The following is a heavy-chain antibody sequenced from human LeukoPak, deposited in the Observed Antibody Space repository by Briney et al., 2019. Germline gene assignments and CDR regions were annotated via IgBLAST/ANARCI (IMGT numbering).Heavy chain of an antibody. Sequence: PGGSLRLSCAASGFTFSSYWMSWVRQAPGKGLEWVSYISSSGSTIYYAASVKGRFTISRDNAKNSLYLQMNSLRAEDTAVYYCASEPYYDILTGYLDYWGQGTLVTVSS. CDR3: ASEPYYDILTGYLDY. D-gene: IGHD3-9*01. CDR1: GFTFSSYW. J-gene: IGHJ4*02. CDR2: ISSSGSTI. V-gene: IGHV3-48*04.